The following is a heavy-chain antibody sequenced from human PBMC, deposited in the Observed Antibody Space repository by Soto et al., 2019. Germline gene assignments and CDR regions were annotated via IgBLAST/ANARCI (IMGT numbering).Heavy chain of an antibody. CDR3: AKVRATYLSASYFYYGLDV. V-gene: IGHV3-23*01. D-gene: IGHD2-21*01. Sequence: EVQLLESGGGLVRPGGSLRLSCAASGFTFSHYVLSWVRQAPGRGLEWVSSISGSGSSVYLADSVRGRFAMSRDLSTSTVSLQMNSLRVEDTAIYYCAKVRATYLSASYFYYGLDVWGQGTTVTVSS. CDR1: GFTFSHYV. CDR2: ISGSGSSV. J-gene: IGHJ6*02.